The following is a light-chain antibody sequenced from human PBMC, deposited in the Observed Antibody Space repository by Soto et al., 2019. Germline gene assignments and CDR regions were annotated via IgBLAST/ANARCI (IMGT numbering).Light chain of an antibody. CDR3: CSYTGSYTLKV. CDR1: SSDVGGYNY. CDR2: DVT. J-gene: IGLJ3*02. Sequence: QSVLTQPRSVSGSPGQSVTISCTGTSSDVGGYNYVSWYQQHPGKAPKLMIYDVTKRPSGVPDRFSGSKSGSTASLTISALQSEDEADYYCCSYTGSYTLKVFGGGTKLTVL. V-gene: IGLV2-11*01.